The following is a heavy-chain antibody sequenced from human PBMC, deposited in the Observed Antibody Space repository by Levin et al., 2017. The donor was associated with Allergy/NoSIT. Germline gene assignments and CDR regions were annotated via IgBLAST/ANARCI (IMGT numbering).Heavy chain of an antibody. Sequence: ASETLSLTCAVYGGSFTHYYWTWIRQPPGKGLEWIAEIDYSGITNYSPSLKSRATISVDFSKNQFSLRLTSVTAADTAMYYCARGEKTYSFDSTGYYYHPWGQGTLVTVSS. CDR2: IDYSGIT. D-gene: IGHD3-22*01. J-gene: IGHJ5*02. CDR3: ARGEKTYSFDSTGYYYHP. CDR1: GGSFTHYY. V-gene: IGHV4-34*01.